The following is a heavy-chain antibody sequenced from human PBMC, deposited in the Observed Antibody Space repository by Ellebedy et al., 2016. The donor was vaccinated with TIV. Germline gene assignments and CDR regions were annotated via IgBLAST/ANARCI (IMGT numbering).Heavy chain of an antibody. V-gene: IGHV3-49*04. J-gene: IGHJ6*02. CDR2: IRSKAYGGTT. CDR1: GFTFGDYA. D-gene: IGHD6-13*01. Sequence: GGSLRLSXTASGFTFGDYAMSWVRQAPGKGLEWVSFIRSKAYGGTTEYAASVKGRFTISRDDSKSIAYLQMNSLKAEDTAVYYCIRDLTTLAAAGTGIYYYTMDVWGQGTTVTVSS. CDR3: IRDLTTLAAAGTGIYYYTMDV.